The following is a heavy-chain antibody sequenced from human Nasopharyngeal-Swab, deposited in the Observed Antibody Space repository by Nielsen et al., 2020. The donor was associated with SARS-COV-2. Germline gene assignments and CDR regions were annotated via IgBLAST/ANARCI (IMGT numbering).Heavy chain of an antibody. J-gene: IGHJ5*02. CDR3: ARGAGGYQTYNWFDP. D-gene: IGHD5-12*01. V-gene: IGHV1-46*01. CDR1: GYTFTSYY. Sequence: ASVEVSCKASGYTFTSYYMHWVRQAPGQGLEWMGIINPSGGSPSYAQKFQGRVTMTRDTSTSTVYMELSSLRSEDTAVYYCARGAGGYQTYNWFDPWGQGTLVTVSS. CDR2: INPSGGSP.